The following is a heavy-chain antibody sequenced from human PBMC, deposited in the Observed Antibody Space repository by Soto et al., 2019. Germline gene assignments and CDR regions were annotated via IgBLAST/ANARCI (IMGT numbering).Heavy chain of an antibody. Sequence: ASVKISCKASGYTFTSYGISWVRQAPGQGLEWMGWISAYNGNTNYAQKLQGRVTMTTDTSTSTAYMELRSLRSDDTAVYYCARVQCSSTSCPRFYYGMDVWGEGTKVTVCS. CDR2: ISAYNGNT. V-gene: IGHV1-18*04. CDR1: GYTFTSYG. CDR3: ARVQCSSTSCPRFYYGMDV. D-gene: IGHD2-2*01. J-gene: IGHJ6*04.